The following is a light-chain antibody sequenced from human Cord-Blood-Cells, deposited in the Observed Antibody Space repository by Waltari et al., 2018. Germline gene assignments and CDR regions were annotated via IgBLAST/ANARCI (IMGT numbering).Light chain of an antibody. J-gene: IGLJ1*01. CDR2: DVS. V-gene: IGLV2-14*01. CDR1: RSDVGGYNY. CDR3: SSYTSSSTYV. Sequence: QSALTQPASVSGSPGQSITISCPGTRSDVGGYNYFSWYQQHPGKAPKLMIYDVSKRPSGVSNRFSGSKSGNTASLTISGLQAEDEADYYCSSYTSSSTYVFGTGTKVTVL.